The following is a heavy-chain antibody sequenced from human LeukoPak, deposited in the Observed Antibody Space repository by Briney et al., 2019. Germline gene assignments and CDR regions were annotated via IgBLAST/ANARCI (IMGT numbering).Heavy chain of an antibody. Sequence: PGGSLRLSCAASGFTFSSYAVSWVRQAPGKGLEWVSSISGSGGSTYSADSVKGRFTISRDNAKNSLYLQMNSLRAEDTAVYYCARGGTYQPLLGYWGQGTLVTVSS. CDR3: ARGGTYQPLLGY. CDR1: GFTFSSYA. V-gene: IGHV3-23*01. D-gene: IGHD2-2*01. J-gene: IGHJ4*02. CDR2: ISGSGGST.